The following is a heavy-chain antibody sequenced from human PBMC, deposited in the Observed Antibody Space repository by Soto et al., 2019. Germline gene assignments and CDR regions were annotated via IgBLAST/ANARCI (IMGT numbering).Heavy chain of an antibody. CDR2: IIPIFGTA. D-gene: IGHD1-26*01. CDR1: GGTFSSYA. Sequence: QVQLVQSGAEVKKPGSSVKVSCKASGGTFSSYAISWVRQAPGQGLEWMGGIIPIFGTANYAQKFQGRVTITADESTSTAYMELSSLRSEDTAVYYCARLGQEWELLPRPRDDAFDIWGQGTMVTVSS. J-gene: IGHJ3*02. V-gene: IGHV1-69*12. CDR3: ARLGQEWELLPRPRDDAFDI.